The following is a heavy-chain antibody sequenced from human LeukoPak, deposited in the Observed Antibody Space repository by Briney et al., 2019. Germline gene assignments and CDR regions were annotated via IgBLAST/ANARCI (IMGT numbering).Heavy chain of an antibody. J-gene: IGHJ4*02. D-gene: IGHD5-18*01. CDR2: ISGSGTTI. CDR1: GFTFSSYA. CDR3: AREGYNYRGLDY. V-gene: IGHV3-48*04. Sequence: PGGSLRLSCAASGFTFSSYAMHWIRQAPGKGLEWVSYISGSGTTIYYADSVKGRFSISRDNAKNSLYVQMNSLRAEDTAVYYCAREGYNYRGLDYWGQGTLVTVSS.